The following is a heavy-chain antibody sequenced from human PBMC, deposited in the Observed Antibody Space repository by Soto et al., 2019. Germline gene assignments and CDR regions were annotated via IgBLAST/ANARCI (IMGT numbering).Heavy chain of an antibody. CDR3: AREAVAGRGGSDV. J-gene: IGHJ6*02. D-gene: IGHD6-19*01. Sequence: VESLRLSGAASGFTFSRYGMHWVRQAPGKGLEWVAVIWYDGSNKYYADSVKGRFTISRDNSKNTLYLQMNSLRAEDTAVYYCAREAVAGRGGSDVWGQGTTVTVSS. CDR1: GFTFSRYG. CDR2: IWYDGSNK. V-gene: IGHV3-33*01.